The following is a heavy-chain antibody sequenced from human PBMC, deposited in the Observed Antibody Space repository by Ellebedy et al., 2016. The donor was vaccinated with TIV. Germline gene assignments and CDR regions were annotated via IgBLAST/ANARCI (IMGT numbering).Heavy chain of an antibody. CDR1: GFTFSSYA. CDR3: AKDDEAG. V-gene: IGHV3-23*01. Sequence: GESLKISCAASGFTFSSYAMAWVRQAPGKGLEWVSTISGDGSTYYADSVKGRFTISRDNSKNTLYLQMNSLRAEDTAVYYCAKDDEAGWGQGTLVTVSS. J-gene: IGHJ4*02. D-gene: IGHD6-19*01. CDR2: ISGDGST.